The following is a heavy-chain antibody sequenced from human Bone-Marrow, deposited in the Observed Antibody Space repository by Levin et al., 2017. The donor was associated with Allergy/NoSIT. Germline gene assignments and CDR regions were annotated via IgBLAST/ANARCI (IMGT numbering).Heavy chain of an antibody. CDR2: IYRDGNT. J-gene: IGHJ6*02. D-gene: IGHD3-22*01. Sequence: GGSLRLSCAASGFTVSSNHMSWVRQAPGKGLEWVSFIYRDGNTKYPDSVKGRFTISRDNSKNTLYLQMNSLRAEDTAVYYCARDHYDSSITGVMDVWGQGTTVTVSS. CDR3: ARDHYDSSITGVMDV. V-gene: IGHV3-66*01. CDR1: GFTVSSNH.